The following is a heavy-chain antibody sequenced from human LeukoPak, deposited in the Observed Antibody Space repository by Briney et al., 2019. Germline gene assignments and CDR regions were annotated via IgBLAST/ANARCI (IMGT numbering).Heavy chain of an antibody. V-gene: IGHV4-34*01. Sequence: SETLSLTCAVYGGTFSGYYWSWIRQPPGKRLGWVGESNDSGCTNYNPSLKSRVTISADKSKNQVSLKLTSVTAADTAVYYCARLSVIVGSTLEYYYYYMDVWGQGTTVTVSS. D-gene: IGHD1-26*01. CDR1: GGTFSGYY. CDR2: SNDSGCT. CDR3: ARLSVIVGSTLEYYYYYMDV. J-gene: IGHJ6*03.